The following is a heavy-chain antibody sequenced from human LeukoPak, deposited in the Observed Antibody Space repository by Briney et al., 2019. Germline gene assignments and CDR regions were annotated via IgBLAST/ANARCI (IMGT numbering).Heavy chain of an antibody. J-gene: IGHJ3*02. Sequence: SETLSLTCTVSGGSISSYYWSWIRQPPGKRLEWIGYIYYSGSTNYNPSLKSRVTISVDTSKNQFSLKLSSVTAADTAVYYCARALRSAHDAFDIWGQGTMVTVSS. CDR2: IYYSGST. CDR1: GGSISSYY. CDR3: ARALRSAHDAFDI. V-gene: IGHV4-59*01.